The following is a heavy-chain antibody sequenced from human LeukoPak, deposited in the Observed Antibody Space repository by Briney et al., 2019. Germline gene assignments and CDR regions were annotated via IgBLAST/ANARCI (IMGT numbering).Heavy chain of an antibody. V-gene: IGHV4-31*03. CDR1: SGSISSGGYY. Sequence: SETLSLTCTVSSGSISSGGYYWSSIRQRPGKGVEWIGYSYYSGSAYYNPSRKSRVSISLVRSKNQLSIKLRSVDSADTDGECSPRVGDDYGPGRVPNWLAPSGQGTLVTVPS. D-gene: IGHD3-10*01. CDR2: SYYSGSA. CDR3: PRVGDDYGPGRVPNWLAP. J-gene: IGHJ5*02.